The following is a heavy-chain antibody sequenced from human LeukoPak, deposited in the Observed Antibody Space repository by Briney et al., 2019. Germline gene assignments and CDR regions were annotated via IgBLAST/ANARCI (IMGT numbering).Heavy chain of an antibody. CDR1: EFSVGSNY. Sequence: GGSLRLSCAASEFSVGSNYMTWVRQAPGKGLEWVAVISYDGSNKYYADSVKGRFTISRDNSKNTLYPQMNSLRAEDTAVYYCAKNQYEYYYDSSGYLPYYYYMDVWGKGTTVTISS. V-gene: IGHV3-30*18. D-gene: IGHD3-22*01. J-gene: IGHJ6*03. CDR2: ISYDGSNK. CDR3: AKNQYEYYYDSSGYLPYYYYMDV.